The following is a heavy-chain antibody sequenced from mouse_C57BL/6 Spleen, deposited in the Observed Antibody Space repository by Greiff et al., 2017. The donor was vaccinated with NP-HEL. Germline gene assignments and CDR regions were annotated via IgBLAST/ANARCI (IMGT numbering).Heavy chain of an antibody. CDR1: GYAFSSYW. V-gene: IGHV1-80*01. Sequence: QVQLQQSGAELVKPGASVKISCKASGYAFSSYWMNWVKQRPGKGLEWIGQIYPGDGDTNYNGKFKGKATLTADKSSSTAYMQLSSLTSEDSAVYFCARGGDAYYFEYWGEDTTLTVSS. J-gene: IGHJ2*01. CDR2: IYPGDGDT. CDR3: ARGGDAYYFEY.